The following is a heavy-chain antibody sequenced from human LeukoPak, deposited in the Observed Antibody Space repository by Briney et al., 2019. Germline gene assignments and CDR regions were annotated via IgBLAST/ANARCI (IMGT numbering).Heavy chain of an antibody. Sequence: GGSLRLSCAASGFTLSSYSMNWVRQAPGKGLEWVSYISGGSSTIYNADSVKGRFTISRDNAKNLLYLLMDTLRAEDTAVYYCAKGDCSGGSCYNFDYWGQGTLVTVSS. J-gene: IGHJ4*02. CDR3: AKGDCSGGSCYNFDY. D-gene: IGHD2-15*01. CDR2: ISGGSSTI. CDR1: GFTLSSYS. V-gene: IGHV3-48*01.